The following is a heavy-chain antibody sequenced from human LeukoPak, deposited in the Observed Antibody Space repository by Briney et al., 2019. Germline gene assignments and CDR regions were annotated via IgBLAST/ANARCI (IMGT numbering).Heavy chain of an antibody. J-gene: IGHJ6*02. Sequence: PGGSLRLSCAASGFTFSSYAMSWVRPAAGGGVEWVSATSSGGGSTYYADSGKGRFTISRDNSKNTMYLQINSLRAEDTAVYYWAKDAVEQWLVPYYYYGMDVWGQGTTVTVSS. V-gene: IGHV3-23*01. D-gene: IGHD6-19*01. CDR3: AKDAVEQWLVPYYYYGMDV. CDR2: TSSGGGST. CDR1: GFTFSSYA.